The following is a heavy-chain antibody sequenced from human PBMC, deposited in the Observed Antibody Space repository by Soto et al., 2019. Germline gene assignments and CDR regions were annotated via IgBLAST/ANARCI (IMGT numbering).Heavy chain of an antibody. CDR3: ARDNDYDIDY. Sequence: QVQLVQSEAEVQKPGASVKVSCKTSGYIFKNYGISWVRQAPGQGLVWLGWIYPKEDRANIAKNGKGRGTSTADAPTSTAYIDFRSLRVDDAAVYFCARDNDYDIDYWGQGTLVTVSS. J-gene: IGHJ4*02. CDR2: IYPKEDRA. V-gene: IGHV1-18*01. D-gene: IGHD4-17*01. CDR1: GYIFKNYG.